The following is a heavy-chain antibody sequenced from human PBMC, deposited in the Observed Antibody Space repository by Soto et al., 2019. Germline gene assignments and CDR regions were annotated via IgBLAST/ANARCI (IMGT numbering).Heavy chain of an antibody. CDR3: ASDKNVWGVTFHY. V-gene: IGHV4-4*07. J-gene: IGHJ4*02. CDR1: GGSISSYY. Sequence: QVQLQESGPGLVKPSETLSLTCTVSGGSISSYYWSWIRQPAGKGLEWIGRIYTSGSTNYNPSLKRRVTMSVDTSMNQFSLKLSSVTAADTAVYYCASDKNVWGVTFHYWGQGTLVTVSS. CDR2: IYTSGST. D-gene: IGHD2-21*02.